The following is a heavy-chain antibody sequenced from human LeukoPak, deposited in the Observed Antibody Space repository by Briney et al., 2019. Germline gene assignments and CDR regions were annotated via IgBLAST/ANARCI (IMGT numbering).Heavy chain of an antibody. J-gene: IGHJ1*01. CDR2: INAGNGNT. CDR3: ARDSSGWYVYFQH. CDR1: GYTFTSYA. Sequence: ASVKVSCKASGYTFTSYAMHWVRQAPGQRLEWMGRINAGNGNTKYSQKFQGRVTITRDTSASTAYMELSSLRSEDTAVYYCARDSSGWYVYFQHWGQGTLVTVSS. V-gene: IGHV1-3*01. D-gene: IGHD6-19*01.